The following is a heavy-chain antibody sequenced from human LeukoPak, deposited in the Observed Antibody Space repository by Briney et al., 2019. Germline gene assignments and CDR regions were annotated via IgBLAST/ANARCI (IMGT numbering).Heavy chain of an antibody. Sequence: GGSLRLSCAASGFTFSSYWMHWVRQAPGKGLVWVSRIKSDESSTDYADSVKGRFTISRDNAKNTLYLQMSSLRAEDTAVYYCAKEPYYYDSSGYYPYFDYWGQGTLVTVSS. D-gene: IGHD3-22*01. CDR3: AKEPYYYDSSGYYPYFDY. CDR1: GFTFSSYW. V-gene: IGHV3-74*01. J-gene: IGHJ4*02. CDR2: IKSDESST.